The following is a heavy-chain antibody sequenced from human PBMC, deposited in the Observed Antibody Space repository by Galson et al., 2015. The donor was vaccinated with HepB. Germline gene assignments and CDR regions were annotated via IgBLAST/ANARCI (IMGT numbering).Heavy chain of an antibody. V-gene: IGHV3-21*01. CDR2: ISSNGNQI. CDR1: GFIFNSYH. CDR3: MRGTPGTDS. J-gene: IGHJ5*01. Sequence: SLRLSCAASGFIFNSYHMNWVRQAPGKGLEWVSSISSNGNQIYYIDSVKGRFTISRDSAKNSLYPQMNSLRAEDTAVYYCMRGTPGTDSWGQGTLVIVSS. D-gene: IGHD6-13*01.